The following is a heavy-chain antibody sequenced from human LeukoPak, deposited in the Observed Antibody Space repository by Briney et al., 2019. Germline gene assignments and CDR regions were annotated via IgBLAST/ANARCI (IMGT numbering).Heavy chain of an antibody. CDR1: GDSIRSSGSY. Sequence: SETLSLTCTVSGDSIRSSGSYWGWIRQPPGKGLEWIGRIYYSGSPYYNPSLKSRVTISVVTSKNQFSLKLSSVTAADTAVYYCARHYSDSSGYYFYYYYMDVWGKGTTVTVPS. J-gene: IGHJ6*03. CDR3: ARHYSDSSGYYFYYYYMDV. V-gene: IGHV4-39*01. D-gene: IGHD3-22*01. CDR2: IYYSGSP.